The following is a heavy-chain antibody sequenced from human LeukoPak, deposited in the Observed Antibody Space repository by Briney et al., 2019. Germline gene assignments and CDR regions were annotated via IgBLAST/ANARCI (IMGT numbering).Heavy chain of an antibody. D-gene: IGHD3-22*01. CDR1: GFTFSSYW. V-gene: IGHV3-74*01. Sequence: PGGSLRLSCAASGFTFSSYWMHWVRQAPGKGLVWVSRINGDGSSTSYTDSVKGRFTISRDNAKNTLYLQMNSLRAEDTAVYYCAGGYYYWYCFDYWGQGTLVTVSS. J-gene: IGHJ4*02. CDR3: AGGYYYWYCFDY. CDR2: INGDGSST.